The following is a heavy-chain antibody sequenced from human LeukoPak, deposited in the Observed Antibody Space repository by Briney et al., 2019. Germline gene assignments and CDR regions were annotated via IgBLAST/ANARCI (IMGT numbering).Heavy chain of an antibody. CDR2: IYHSGST. Sequence: SETLSLTCAVSGYSMRSGYYWGWIRQPPGKGLEWIGSIYHSGSTYYNPSLKSRVTISVDTSKNQFSLKLSSVTAADTAVYYCARQIHDYGDYFDYWGQGTLVTVSS. CDR1: GYSMRSGYY. J-gene: IGHJ4*02. CDR3: ARQIHDYGDYFDY. V-gene: IGHV4-38-2*01. D-gene: IGHD4-17*01.